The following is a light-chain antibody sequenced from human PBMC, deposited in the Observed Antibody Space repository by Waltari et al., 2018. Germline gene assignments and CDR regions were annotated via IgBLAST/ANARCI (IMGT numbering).Light chain of an antibody. CDR3: QQYYSTLSWT. Sequence: DTVITQSPDSLAVSLGERAIIHRQSSQGVLYSSNNKNYLAWYQQKPGQSPNLLIYWASTRESGVPDRFSGSGSETDFTLTISNLQAEDVAVYYCQQYYSTLSWTFGQGTKVEIK. CDR2: WAS. CDR1: QGVLYSSNNKNY. V-gene: IGKV4-1*01. J-gene: IGKJ1*01.